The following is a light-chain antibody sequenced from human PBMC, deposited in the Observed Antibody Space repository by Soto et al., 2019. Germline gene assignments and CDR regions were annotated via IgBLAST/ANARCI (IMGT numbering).Light chain of an antibody. J-gene: IGLJ7*01. Sequence: QSELTQPPSVSAAAGQKVTISCSGSSSNIGDNYVSWYQQVPGTAPKLLIYDNDQRSSGTPDRFSAYKSGTSATLGITGLQTGDEAVYYCGTWDSSLSVAVFGGGTQLTVL. CDR2: DND. CDR3: GTWDSSLSVAV. V-gene: IGLV1-51*01. CDR1: SSNIGDNY.